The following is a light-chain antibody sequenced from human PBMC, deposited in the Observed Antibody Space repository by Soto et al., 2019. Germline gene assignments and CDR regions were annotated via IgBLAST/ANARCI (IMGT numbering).Light chain of an antibody. J-gene: IGKJ5*01. CDR2: DES. Sequence: ELVMTQSPATLSLSPGDRATLSWKASQSVSSNLAWYQQKPCQAPRLLIYDESNRATGIPDRLSGSGSGTDFTLTISSLEPEDFAVYYCQKRSNWPPTCGQGTRLEIK. CDR1: QSVSSN. CDR3: QKRSNWPPT. V-gene: IGKV3-11*01.